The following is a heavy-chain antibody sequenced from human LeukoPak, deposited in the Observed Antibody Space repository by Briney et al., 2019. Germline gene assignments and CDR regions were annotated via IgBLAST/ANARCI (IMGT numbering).Heavy chain of an antibody. Sequence: ASVKVSCKASGYTFTGYYMHWVRQAPGQGLEWMGWINPNSGGTNYAQKFQGWVTMTRDTSISTAYMELSRLRSDDTAVYYCARGWYYYDSAYGMDVWGQGTTVTVSS. J-gene: IGHJ6*02. V-gene: IGHV1-2*04. CDR3: ARGWYYYDSAYGMDV. D-gene: IGHD3-22*01. CDR2: INPNSGGT. CDR1: GYTFTGYY.